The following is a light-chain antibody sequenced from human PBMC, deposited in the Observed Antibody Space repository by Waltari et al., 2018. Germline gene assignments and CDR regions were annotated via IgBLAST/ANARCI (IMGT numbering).Light chain of an antibody. CDR3: QQYGTSLTWT. Sequence: EIVLTQSPGTLSLSPGERATLSCRASQSVGSSYLAWYQHKPGQAPRILIYGASSRATGIPDRFSGGGSGTDFTLTISRLEPEDSAVYYCQQYGTSLTWTFGQGTKVEIK. J-gene: IGKJ1*01. CDR2: GAS. CDR1: QSVGSSY. V-gene: IGKV3-20*01.